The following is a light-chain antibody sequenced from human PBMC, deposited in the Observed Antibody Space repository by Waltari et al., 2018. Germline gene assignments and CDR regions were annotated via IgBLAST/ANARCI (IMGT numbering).Light chain of an antibody. CDR3: QSFDIRLSGGVV. CDR2: GNN. J-gene: IGLJ3*02. V-gene: IGLV1-40*01. CDR1: SSNIGAGHD. Sequence: QSVLTQPPSMSGAPGQRVTISCTGSSSNIGAGHDVHWYQVFPGTAPKLLIYGNNNRHAGVPDRVSGSKSDTSASLAIGGLQAEDEADYYCQSFDIRLSGGVVFGGGTKVTVL.